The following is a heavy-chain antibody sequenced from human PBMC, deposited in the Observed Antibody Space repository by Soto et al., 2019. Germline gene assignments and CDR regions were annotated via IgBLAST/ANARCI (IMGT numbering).Heavy chain of an antibody. V-gene: IGHV1-18*01. D-gene: IGHD6-19*01. J-gene: IGHJ6*02. Sequence: QVQLVQSGAEVKKPGASVTVSCKTSGYTFSNYGINWVRQAPGQGLEWMGWISGYNGNTNYAQTVQGRVSMTTATYTGTVYMELRSLKSDDTAIYYCSRFIMVGGWFDPNYYHGMDVWGQGTTVTVS. CDR3: SRFIMVGGWFDPNYYHGMDV. CDR2: ISGYNGNT. CDR1: GYTFSNYG.